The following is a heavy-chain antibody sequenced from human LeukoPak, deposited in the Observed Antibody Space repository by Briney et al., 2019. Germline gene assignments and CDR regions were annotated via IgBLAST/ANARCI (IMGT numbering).Heavy chain of an antibody. CDR3: ARNPSSGWYDYFDY. CDR1: GGSISSYY. J-gene: IGHJ4*02. Sequence: SETLSLTCTVSGGSISSYYWSWIRQPAGKGLEWTGRIYTSGSTNYNPSLKSRVTMSVDTSKNQFSLKLSSVTAADTAVYYCARNPSSGWYDYFDYWGQGTLVTVSS. CDR2: IYTSGST. D-gene: IGHD6-19*01. V-gene: IGHV4-4*07.